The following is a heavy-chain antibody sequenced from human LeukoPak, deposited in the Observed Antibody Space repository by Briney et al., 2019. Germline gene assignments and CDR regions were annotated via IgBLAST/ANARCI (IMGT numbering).Heavy chain of an antibody. CDR2: INSRGTIT. CDR1: GFSLSSYE. D-gene: IGHD3-9*01. J-gene: IGHJ6*04. Sequence: GGSLRLSCTASGFSLSSYEMNWVRQAPGKGLEWVSYINSRGTITYYADSVKGRFTISRDNAKNSLSLQLSSLRVEDTAIYYCARDDSLVYDILAGYPPSGYYGVDVWGKGTTVIVSS. CDR3: ARDDSLVYDILAGYPPSGYYGVDV. V-gene: IGHV3-48*03.